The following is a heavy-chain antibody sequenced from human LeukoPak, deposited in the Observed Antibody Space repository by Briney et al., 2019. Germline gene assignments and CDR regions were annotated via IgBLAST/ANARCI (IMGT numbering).Heavy chain of an antibody. D-gene: IGHD1-26*01. CDR2: IYTSGST. CDR1: GGSISSGSYY. J-gene: IGHJ3*02. CDR3: ARELGYSGSYRDAFDI. V-gene: IGHV4-61*02. Sequence: SETLSLTCSVSGGSISSGSYYWSWIRQPAGKGLEWIGRIYTSGSTNYNPSLKSRVTISVDTSKNQFSLKLSSVTAADTAVYYCARELGYSGSYRDAFDIWGQGTMVTVSS.